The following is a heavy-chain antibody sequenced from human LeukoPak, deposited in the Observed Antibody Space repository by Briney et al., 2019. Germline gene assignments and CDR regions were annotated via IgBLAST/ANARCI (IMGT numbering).Heavy chain of an antibody. J-gene: IGHJ6*03. V-gene: IGHV4-4*07. CDR3: ARGKGYCTSTSCGYCSGGSCYAIYYYYYMDV. D-gene: IGHD2-2*01. CDR1: GGSISSYY. CDR2: IYISGST. Sequence: PSEILSLTCTVSGGSISSYYWSWIRQPAGKGLEWIGRIYISGSTNYNPSLKSRVTMSVDTSKNQFSLKLNSVTAADTAVYYCARGKGYCTSTSCGYCSGGSCYAIYYYYYMDVWGKGTTVTVSS.